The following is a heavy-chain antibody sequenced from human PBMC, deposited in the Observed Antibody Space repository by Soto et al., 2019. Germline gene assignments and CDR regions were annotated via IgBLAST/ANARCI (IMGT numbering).Heavy chain of an antibody. CDR3: ASEPNRKAVTLGSGDY. V-gene: IGHV4-39*01. D-gene: IGHD1-26*01. CDR2: IYYSGST. Sequence: SETLSLTCTVSGGSISSSSYYWGWIRQPPGKGLEWIGSIYYSGSTYYNPSLKSRVTISVDTSKNQFSLKLSSVTAADTAVYYCASEPNRKAVTLGSGDYWGQGTLVTVSS. J-gene: IGHJ4*02. CDR1: GGSISSSSYY.